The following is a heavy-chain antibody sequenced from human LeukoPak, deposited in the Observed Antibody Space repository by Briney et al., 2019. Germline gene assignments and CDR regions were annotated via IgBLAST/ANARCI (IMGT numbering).Heavy chain of an antibody. V-gene: IGHV3-23*01. Sequence: DPGGSLRLSCAASGFTFSSYTMSWVRQAPGKGLEWVSTITTSDGNTYYADPVKGRFTVSRDNSKNTLFLQMNSLRAEDTAVYYCAKDGGLWVSAHWGDSWGRGTLVTVSS. D-gene: IGHD7-27*01. CDR1: GFTFSSYT. CDR2: ITTSDGNT. CDR3: AKDGGLWVSAHWGDS. J-gene: IGHJ4*02.